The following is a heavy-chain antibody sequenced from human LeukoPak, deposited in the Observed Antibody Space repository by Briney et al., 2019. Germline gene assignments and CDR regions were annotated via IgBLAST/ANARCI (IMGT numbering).Heavy chain of an antibody. J-gene: IGHJ4*02. CDR2: ISSSSSTI. D-gene: IGHD1-26*01. CDR3: ARDVSGGDSGSYGFDY. CDR1: GFSFSSYS. Sequence: GGSLRLSCAASGFSFSSYSMNWVRQAPGEGLEWVSYISSSSSTIYYADSVKGRFTISRDNAKNSLYLQMNTLRAEDTAVYYCARDVSGGDSGSYGFDYWGQGTLVTVPS. V-gene: IGHV3-48*04.